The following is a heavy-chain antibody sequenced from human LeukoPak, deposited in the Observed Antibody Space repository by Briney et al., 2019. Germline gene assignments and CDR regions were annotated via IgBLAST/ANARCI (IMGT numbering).Heavy chain of an antibody. CDR1: GFTFSTYA. D-gene: IGHD2-15*01. J-gene: IGHJ4*02. CDR3: EKDPPFSGGTCWGYFDS. V-gene: IGHV3-23*01. Sequence: GGSLRLSCAASGFTFSTYAMNWVRQAPGKGLEWVSIISGNGGNTFYADAVKGRFTISRDNSKNTLYLQMNNLRDEDTAVYYCEKDPPFSGGTCWGYFDSWGQGTLVTVSS. CDR2: ISGNGGNT.